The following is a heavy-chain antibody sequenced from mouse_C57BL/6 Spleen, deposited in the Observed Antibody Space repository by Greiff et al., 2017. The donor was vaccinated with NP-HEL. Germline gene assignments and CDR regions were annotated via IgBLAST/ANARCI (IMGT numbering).Heavy chain of an antibody. V-gene: IGHV1-69*01. CDR3: ARGKDSNYVGY. CDR1: GYTFTSYW. J-gene: IGHJ2*01. D-gene: IGHD2-5*01. CDR2: IDPSDSYT. Sequence: QVQLQQPGAELVMPGASVKLSCKASGYTFTSYWMHWVKQRPGQGLEWIGEIDPSDSYTNYNQKFKGKSTLTVDKSSSTAYMQLSSLTSEDSAVYYWARGKDSNYVGYWGQGTTLKVSS.